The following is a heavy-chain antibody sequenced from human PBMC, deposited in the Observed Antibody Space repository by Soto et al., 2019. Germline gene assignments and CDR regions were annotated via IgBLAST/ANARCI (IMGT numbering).Heavy chain of an antibody. J-gene: IGHJ5*02. Sequence: LGESLKISCKGSGYSFSNYWIVWVRQMPGKGLEWMGIIYPGDSETKYSPSFQGQVTITRDVSTNTTYMELTSLRSEDTTVYYCTADLAPTDRNNWFGPGGGEPLFTFSS. CDR2: IYPGDSET. CDR3: TADLAPTDRNNWFGP. D-gene: IGHD1-1*01. V-gene: IGHV5-51*01. CDR1: GYSFSNYW.